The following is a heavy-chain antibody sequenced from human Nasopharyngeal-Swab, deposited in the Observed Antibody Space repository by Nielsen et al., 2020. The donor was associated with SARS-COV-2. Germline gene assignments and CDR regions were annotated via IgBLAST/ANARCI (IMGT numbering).Heavy chain of an antibody. CDR2: INPGSGGT. CDR1: GYTFNKYY. CDR3: AGRGRCSGSSCDMDV. Sequence: ASVQVSSKASGYTFNKYYIHWVRQAPGQGLEWMGMINPGSGGTTYAQKFQGRVTTTRDTSTSTVFMDLSILRSEDTAVYYCAGRGRCSGSSCDMDVWGQGTTVTVSS. J-gene: IGHJ6*02. D-gene: IGHD2-2*01. V-gene: IGHV1-46*02.